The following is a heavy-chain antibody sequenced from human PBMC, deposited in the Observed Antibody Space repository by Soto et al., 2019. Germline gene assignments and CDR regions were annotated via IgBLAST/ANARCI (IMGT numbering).Heavy chain of an antibody. D-gene: IGHD3-16*01. CDR1: GYTFTGYY. V-gene: IGHV1-2*02. CDR2: INPSTGGT. Sequence: QVHLVQSGAEVKKAGASVKVSCKASGYTFTGYYIHWVRQAPGQGFEWVGWINPSTGGTSYAQKFQGRVTVTRDTSISTAYMELTRLRSNDTAVYYCARDLGGLGDPFDIWGQGTRVTVFS. J-gene: IGHJ4*02. CDR3: ARDLGGLGDPFDI.